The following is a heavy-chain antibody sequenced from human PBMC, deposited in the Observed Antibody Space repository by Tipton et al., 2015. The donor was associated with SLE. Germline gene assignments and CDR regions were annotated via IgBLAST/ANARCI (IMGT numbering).Heavy chain of an antibody. CDR2: FKSDGVST. CDR3: AREFVTTGDPLAAFDI. J-gene: IGHJ3*02. V-gene: IGHV3-74*01. Sequence: SLRLSCTASGFTLSTYWMHWFRQAPGKGLVWVSRFKSDGVSTAYADSVKGRFTISRDNAKNTMFLQMNSLRAEDTALYYCAREFVTTGDPLAAFDIWGQGTLLSASS. D-gene: IGHD1/OR15-1a*01. CDR1: GFTLSTYW.